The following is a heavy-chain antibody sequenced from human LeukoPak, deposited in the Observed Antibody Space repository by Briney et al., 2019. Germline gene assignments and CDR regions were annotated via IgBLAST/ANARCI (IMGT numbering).Heavy chain of an antibody. J-gene: IGHJ5*02. D-gene: IGHD3-22*01. V-gene: IGHV4-59*01. Sequence: MASETLSLTCTVSGDSISTYYWSWIRQPPGKGLEWIGYIYYSGNSNYNPSLKSRVTISVDTSKNQFSLKLSSVTAADTAVYYCAGLGASGNGYLSWFDPWGQGTLVTVSS. CDR1: GDSISTYY. CDR3: AGLGASGNGYLSWFDP. CDR2: IYYSGNS.